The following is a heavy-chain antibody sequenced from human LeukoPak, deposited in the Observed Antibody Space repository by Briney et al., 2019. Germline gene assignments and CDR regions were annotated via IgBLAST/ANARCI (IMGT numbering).Heavy chain of an antibody. J-gene: IGHJ4*02. CDR1: GFTFRSYR. CDR2: INSDGSST. CDR3: GRHYSSCSDF. V-gene: IGHV3-74*01. Sequence: GGSLTLTFAASGFTFRSYRRHWVRQAPGKGLVWVSRINSDGSSTSYADSVKGRFTISRANAKHTLYLQMHSLRAEDTAVYYCGRHYSSCSDFWGQGTLVTVSS. D-gene: IGHD6-19*01.